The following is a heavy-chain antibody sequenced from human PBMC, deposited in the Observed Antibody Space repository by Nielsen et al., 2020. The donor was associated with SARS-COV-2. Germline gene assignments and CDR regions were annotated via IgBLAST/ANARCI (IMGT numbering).Heavy chain of an antibody. CDR2: IFYRGNT. CDR1: GGSISTGSHY. CDR3: VGIDMATISVDY. V-gene: IGHV4-61*01. D-gene: IGHD5-24*01. Sequence: GSLRLSCIVSGGSISTGSHYWSWIRQPPGKGLEWIGYIFYRGNTNYNPSLKSRVTISVDTSKNQFSLKVNSVTAADTAVYYCVGIDMATISVDYWGRGTLVTVSS. J-gene: IGHJ4*02.